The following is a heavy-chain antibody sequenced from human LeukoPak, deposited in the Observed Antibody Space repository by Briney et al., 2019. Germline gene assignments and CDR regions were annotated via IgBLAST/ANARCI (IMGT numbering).Heavy chain of an antibody. V-gene: IGHV3-7*05. D-gene: IGHD6-19*01. Sequence: GGSLRLSCAASGFTFSSYWMSWVRQAPGKGLEWVANIKEDGSRNHYVDSVEGRFTISRDNAKNSLYLQMSSLRAEDTAVYYCARQLSGWYDADPYWGQGTLVTVSS. J-gene: IGHJ4*02. CDR2: IKEDGSRN. CDR1: GFTFSSYW. CDR3: ARQLSGWYDADPY.